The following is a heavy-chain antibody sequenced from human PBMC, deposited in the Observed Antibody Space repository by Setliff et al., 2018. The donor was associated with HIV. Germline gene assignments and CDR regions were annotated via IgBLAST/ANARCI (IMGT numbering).Heavy chain of an antibody. J-gene: IGHJ4*02. D-gene: IGHD6-13*01. Sequence: ASVKVSCKASGYTFTSYSMHWVRLAPGQRLEWMGWLRTGTGDTSYSEKFQGRLTITRDTSANTAYMELSNLRSEDTAVYYCARDRVGSWYSRAFDYWGQGTLVTVSS. CDR1: GYTFTSYS. CDR2: LRTGTGDT. CDR3: ARDRVGSWYSRAFDY. V-gene: IGHV1-3*04.